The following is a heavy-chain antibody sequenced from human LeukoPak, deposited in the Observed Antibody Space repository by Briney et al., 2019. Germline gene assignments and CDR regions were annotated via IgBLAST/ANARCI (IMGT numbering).Heavy chain of an antibody. CDR2: ISWNSGSI. CDR1: GFTFSNAW. V-gene: IGHV3-9*01. CDR3: ARGKSGYYGNDY. J-gene: IGHJ4*02. D-gene: IGHD5-12*01. Sequence: PGGSLRLSCAASGFTFSNAWMNWVRQAPGKGLEWVSGISWNSGSIGYADSVKGRFTISRDNAKNSLYLQMNFLRAEDTAVYYCARGKSGYYGNDYWGQGTLVTVSS.